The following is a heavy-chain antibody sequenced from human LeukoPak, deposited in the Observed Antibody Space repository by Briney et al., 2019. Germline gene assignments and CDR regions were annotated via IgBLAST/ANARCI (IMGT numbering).Heavy chain of an antibody. D-gene: IGHD3-22*01. CDR1: GGSISSGDYY. Sequence: SQTLSLTCTVSGGSISSGDYYWSWIRQPPGKGLEWIGYIYYSGSTYYNPSLKSRVTISVDTSKNQFSLKLSSVTAADTAVYYCARTLDDDSSGYFRKPDAFDIWGQGTMVTVSS. CDR2: IYYSGST. CDR3: ARTLDDDSSGYFRKPDAFDI. V-gene: IGHV4-30-4*01. J-gene: IGHJ3*02.